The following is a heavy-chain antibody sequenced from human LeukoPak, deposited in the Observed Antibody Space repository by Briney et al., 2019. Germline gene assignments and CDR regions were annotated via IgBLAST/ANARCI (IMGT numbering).Heavy chain of an antibody. J-gene: IGHJ5*02. CDR3: ASLPTIFGVVPWFDP. D-gene: IGHD3-3*01. CDR1: GFTFSSYS. CDR2: ISSSSSYI. V-gene: IGHV3-21*01. Sequence: GGSLRLSCAASGFTFSSYSMNWVRQAPGKGLEWVSSISSSSSYIYYADSVKGRFTISRDNAKNSLYLQMNSLRAEDTAVYYCASLPTIFGVVPWFDPWRQGTLVTVSS.